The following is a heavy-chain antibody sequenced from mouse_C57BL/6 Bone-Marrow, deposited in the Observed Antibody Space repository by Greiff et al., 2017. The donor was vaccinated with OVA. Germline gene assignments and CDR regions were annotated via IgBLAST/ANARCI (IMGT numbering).Heavy chain of an antibody. CDR3: TRVRQLRLWFAY. V-gene: IGHV1-5*01. D-gene: IGHD3-2*02. Sequence: EVQLQQSGTVLARPGASVKMSCKTSGYTFTSYWMHWVKQRPGQGLEWIGAIYPGNSDTSYNQKFKGKAKLTAVTSASTAYMELSSLTNEDSAVYYCTRVRQLRLWFAYWGQGTLVTVSA. CDR1: GYTFTSYW. J-gene: IGHJ3*01. CDR2: IYPGNSDT.